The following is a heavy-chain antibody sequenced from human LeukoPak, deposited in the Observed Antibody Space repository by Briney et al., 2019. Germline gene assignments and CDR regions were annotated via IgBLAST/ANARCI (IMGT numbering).Heavy chain of an antibody. Sequence: PSETLSLTCTVSGGSISSSNYYWGWIRQPPGKGLEWIGSINYNGNTYYNPSLKSRVTISVDTSKTQFSLKLSSVTAADTAVYYCAGAYCGGDCYSGRAFDIWGQGAMVTVSS. D-gene: IGHD2-21*02. CDR3: AGAYCGGDCYSGRAFDI. CDR2: INYNGNT. J-gene: IGHJ3*02. V-gene: IGHV4-39*07. CDR1: GGSISSSNYY.